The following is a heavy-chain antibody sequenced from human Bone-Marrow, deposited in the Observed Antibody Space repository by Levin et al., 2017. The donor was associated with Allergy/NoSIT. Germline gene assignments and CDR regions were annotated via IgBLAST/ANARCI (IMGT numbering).Heavy chain of an antibody. D-gene: IGHD6-13*01. CDR1: GFTFSSYE. CDR3: ARGQLYSSSWYFPHAFDI. J-gene: IGHJ3*02. Sequence: PGGSLRLSCAASGFTFSSYEMNWVRQAPGKGLEWVSYISSSGSTIYYADSVKGRFTISRDNAKNSLYLQMNSLRAEDTAVYYCARGQLYSSSWYFPHAFDIWGQGTMVTVSS. CDR2: ISSSGSTI. V-gene: IGHV3-48*03.